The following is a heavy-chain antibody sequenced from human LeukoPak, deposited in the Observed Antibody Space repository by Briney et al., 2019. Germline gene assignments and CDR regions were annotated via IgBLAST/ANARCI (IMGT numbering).Heavy chain of an antibody. CDR2: INAGNGNT. CDR3: ARRYCSSTSCYEGEDWFDP. J-gene: IGHJ5*02. D-gene: IGHD2-2*01. V-gene: IGHV1-3*01. Sequence: GASVTVSFTASGYTFTSYAMHWVRQAPGQRLEWMGWINAGNGNTKYSQKFQGRVTITRDTSASTAYMELSSLRSEDTAVYYCARRYCSSTSCYEGEDWFDPWGQGTLVTVSS. CDR1: GYTFTSYA.